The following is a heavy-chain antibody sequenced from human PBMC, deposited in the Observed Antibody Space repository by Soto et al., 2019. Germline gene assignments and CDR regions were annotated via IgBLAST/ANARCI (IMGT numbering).Heavy chain of an antibody. V-gene: IGHV3-33*01. Sequence: PGGSLRLSCAASGFTFSSYGMHWVRQAPGKGLEWVAVIWYDGSNKYYADSVKGRFTISRDNSKNTLYLQMNSLRAEDTAVYYCAREPTGTTIVDYYGMDVWGQGTTVTVSS. CDR1: GFTFSSYG. D-gene: IGHD1-7*01. J-gene: IGHJ6*02. CDR2: IWYDGSNK. CDR3: AREPTGTTIVDYYGMDV.